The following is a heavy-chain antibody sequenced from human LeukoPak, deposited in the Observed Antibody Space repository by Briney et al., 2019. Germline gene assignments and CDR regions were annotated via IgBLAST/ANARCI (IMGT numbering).Heavy chain of an antibody. J-gene: IGHJ1*01. CDR2: FSQYDDRT. Sequence: GGSLRLSCAASGFSVTSSAMSWVRQAPGKGLEWVSSFSQYDDRTYYADSVKGRFTISRDNAKNSLYLQMNSLRAEDTAVYYCARDKSSGWYKYFQHWGQGTLVTVSS. V-gene: IGHV3-23*01. CDR3: ARDKSSGWYKYFQH. CDR1: GFSVTSSA. D-gene: IGHD6-19*01.